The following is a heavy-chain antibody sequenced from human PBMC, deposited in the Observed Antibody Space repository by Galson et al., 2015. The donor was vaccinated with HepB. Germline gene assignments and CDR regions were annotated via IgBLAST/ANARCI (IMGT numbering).Heavy chain of an antibody. V-gene: IGHV3-30*18. CDR2: ISSDGSIK. CDR1: GFTFSSSG. Sequence: SLRLSCAASGFTFSSSGMHWVRQAPGKGLEWVAVISSDGSIKYYADSVQGRFTISRDNSKNTLYLQMNSLRAEDTAVYYCAKEVNYGGNLPTDYWGQGILVTVAS. D-gene: IGHD4-23*01. CDR3: AKEVNYGGNLPTDY. J-gene: IGHJ4*02.